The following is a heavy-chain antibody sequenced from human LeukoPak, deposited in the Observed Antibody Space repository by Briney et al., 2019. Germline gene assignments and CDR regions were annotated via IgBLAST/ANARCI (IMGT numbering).Heavy chain of an antibody. CDR3: AKDLVSAYGDPKHFDY. CDR1: RGSISGYY. Sequence: SETLSLTCTVSRGSISGYYWSWIRQPPGKGLEWIGYIYYSGTTNYNPSLESRVTMSVDTSKNLFPLNLISVTAADTAVYYCAKDLVSAYGDPKHFDYWGQGILVTVSS. D-gene: IGHD4-17*01. V-gene: IGHV4-59*12. CDR2: IYYSGTT. J-gene: IGHJ4*02.